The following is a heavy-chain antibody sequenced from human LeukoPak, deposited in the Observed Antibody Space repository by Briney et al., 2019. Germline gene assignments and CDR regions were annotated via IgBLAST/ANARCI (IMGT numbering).Heavy chain of an antibody. Sequence: PGGSLRLSCAASGFTFSSYAMSWVRQAPGKGLEWVSAISGSGGSTYYADSVKGRFTISRDNSKNTLYLQMNSLRAEDTAVYYCAKTRRYDILTGYDYWGQGTLVTVSS. D-gene: IGHD3-9*01. CDR1: GFTFSSYA. CDR2: ISGSGGST. CDR3: AKTRRYDILTGYDY. V-gene: IGHV3-23*01. J-gene: IGHJ4*02.